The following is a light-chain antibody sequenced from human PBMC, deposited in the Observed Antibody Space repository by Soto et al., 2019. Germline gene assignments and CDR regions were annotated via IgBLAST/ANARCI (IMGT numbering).Light chain of an antibody. J-gene: IGKJ1*01. CDR1: QSVSTN. V-gene: IGKV3-15*01. CDR3: QQYNNWPRT. Sequence: EIVMTQSPATLSLSPGERATLFCRASQSVSTNLAWFQQKPGQAPSLLIYGASTRATGTPARFSGSGSGTEFSLTVSSLEPEDFEVYYCQQYNNWPRTFGQGTKVDIK. CDR2: GAS.